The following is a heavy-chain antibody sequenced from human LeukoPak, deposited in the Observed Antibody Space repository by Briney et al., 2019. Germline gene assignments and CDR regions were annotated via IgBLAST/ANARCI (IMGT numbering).Heavy chain of an antibody. CDR1: GFTFSSYA. Sequence: GGSLRLSCAASGFTFSSYAMSWVRQAPGKGLEWVSDISGSGGSTYYADSVKGRFTISRDNSKNALYLQMNSLRAEDTAVYYCAKDRVIAVAGTALDYWGQGTLVTVSS. J-gene: IGHJ4*02. CDR2: ISGSGGST. CDR3: AKDRVIAVAGTALDY. D-gene: IGHD6-19*01. V-gene: IGHV3-23*01.